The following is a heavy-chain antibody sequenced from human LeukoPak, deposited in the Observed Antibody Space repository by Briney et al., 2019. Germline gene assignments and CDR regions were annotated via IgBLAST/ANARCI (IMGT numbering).Heavy chain of an antibody. CDR2: IYYSGST. V-gene: IGHV4-59*01. J-gene: IGHJ5*02. CDR1: GGSISSYY. Sequence: SETLSLTCTVSGGSISSYYWSWIRQPPGKGLEWIGHIYYSGSTNYNPSLKSRVTISVDTSKNQFSLKLSSVTAADTAVYYCARSPFIAVAGTSWFDPWGQGTLVTVSS. D-gene: IGHD6-19*01. CDR3: ARSPFIAVAGTSWFDP.